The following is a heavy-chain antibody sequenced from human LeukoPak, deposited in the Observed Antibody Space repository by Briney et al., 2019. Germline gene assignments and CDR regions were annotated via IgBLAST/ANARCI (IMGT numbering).Heavy chain of an antibody. V-gene: IGHV3-23*01. CDR1: GFTFSSYA. J-gene: IGHJ4*02. Sequence: GGSLRLSCAASGFTFSSYAMSWVRQAPGQGLEWVSAISGSGGSTYYADSVKGRFTISRDNAKNTLYLQMNSLSAEDTAMYYCARSMSGSRELWGQGTLVTVSP. CDR3: ARSMSGSREL. D-gene: IGHD1-26*01. CDR2: ISGSGGST.